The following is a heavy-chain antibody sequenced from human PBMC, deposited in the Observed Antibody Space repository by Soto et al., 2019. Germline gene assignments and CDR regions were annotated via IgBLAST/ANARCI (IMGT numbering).Heavy chain of an antibody. V-gene: IGHV1-69*13. CDR1: GGTFSSYA. J-gene: IGHJ6*03. CDR2: IIPIFGTA. D-gene: IGHD3-9*01. CDR3: AREESSDWSYYYYMDV. Sequence: SVKVSCKASGGTFSSYAISWVRQAPGQGLEWMGGIIPIFGTANYAQKFQGRVTITADESTSTAYMELSSLRSEDTAVYYCAREESSDWSYYYYMDVWGKGTTVTVSS.